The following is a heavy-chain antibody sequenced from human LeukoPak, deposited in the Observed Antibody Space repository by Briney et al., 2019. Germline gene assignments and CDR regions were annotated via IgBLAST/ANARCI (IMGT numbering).Heavy chain of an antibody. J-gene: IGHJ4*02. V-gene: IGHV1-69*05. CDR1: GGTFSSYA. CDR2: IIPICGTA. Sequence: ASVKISCKASGGTFSSYAISWVRQAPGQGLEWMGRIIPICGTANYAQKFQGRVTITTDESTSTAYMELSSLRSEDTAVYYCARAGSCSGGSCYPPPFDYWGQGTLVTVSS. D-gene: IGHD2-15*01. CDR3: ARAGSCSGGSCYPPPFDY.